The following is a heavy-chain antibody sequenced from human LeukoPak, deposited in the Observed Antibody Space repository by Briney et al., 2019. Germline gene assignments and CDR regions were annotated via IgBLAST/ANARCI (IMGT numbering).Heavy chain of an antibody. D-gene: IGHD6-13*01. CDR2: IYYSGST. CDR1: GGSISSYY. J-gene: IGHJ5*02. V-gene: IGHV4-59*08. Sequence: SETLSLTCTVSGGSISSYYWSWIRQPPGKGQEWIGYIYYSGSTNYNPSLKSRVTISVDTSKNQFSLKLSSVTAADTAVYYCARHRSYSSSWYGMNWFDPWGQGTLVTVSS. CDR3: ARHRSYSSSWYGMNWFDP.